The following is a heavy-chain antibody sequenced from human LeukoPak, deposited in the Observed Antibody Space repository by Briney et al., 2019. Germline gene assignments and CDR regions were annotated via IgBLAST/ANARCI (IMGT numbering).Heavy chain of an antibody. V-gene: IGHV3-66*01. CDR2: IYSGDTT. CDR3: ASILRSSSGYYFDY. D-gene: IGHD3-10*01. CDR1: GFTVSTNY. J-gene: IGHJ4*02. Sequence: GGSLRLSCAASGFTVSTNYMSWVRQAPGKGLEWVSVIYSGDTTFYADFVRGKFTISRDNSKNTLYLQMNSLRAEDTAVYYCASILRSSSGYYFDYWGQGTLVTVSS.